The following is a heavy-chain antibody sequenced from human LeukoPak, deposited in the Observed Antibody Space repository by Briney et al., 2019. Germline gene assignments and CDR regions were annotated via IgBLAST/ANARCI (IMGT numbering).Heavy chain of an antibody. V-gene: IGHV1-69*05. CDR1: GGTFSSYA. Sequence: ASVKVSCKASGGTFSSYAISWVRQAPGQGLEWMGGIIPILGTANYAQKFQGRVTITTDESTSTAYMELSSLRSEDTAVYYCARATPWTGWFDPWGQGTLVTVSS. J-gene: IGHJ5*02. CDR2: IIPILGTA. D-gene: IGHD3/OR15-3a*01. CDR3: ARATPWTGWFDP.